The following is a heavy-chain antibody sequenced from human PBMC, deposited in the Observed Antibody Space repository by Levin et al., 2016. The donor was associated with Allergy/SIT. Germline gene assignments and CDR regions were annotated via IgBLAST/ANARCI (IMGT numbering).Heavy chain of an antibody. J-gene: IGHJ6*02. Sequence: ALKISCAASGFTFSSYSMNWVRQAPGKGLDWLSYISRSGGAIYYADSVKGRFTISRDNAKNSLYLQMHSLRDEDTAVYYCAYSNYAYDYGMDVWGQGTTVTVSS. V-gene: IGHV3-48*02. CDR1: GFTFSSYS. CDR3: AYSNYAYDYGMDV. CDR2: ISRSGGAI. D-gene: IGHD4-11*01.